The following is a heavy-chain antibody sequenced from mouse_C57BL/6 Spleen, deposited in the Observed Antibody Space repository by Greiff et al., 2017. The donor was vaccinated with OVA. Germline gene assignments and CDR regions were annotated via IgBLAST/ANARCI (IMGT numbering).Heavy chain of an antibody. Sequence: EVQRVESEGGLVQPGSSMKLSCTASGFTFSDYYMAWVRQVPEKGLEWVANINYDGSSTYYLDSLKSRFIISRDNAKNILYLQMSSLKSEDTATYYCARSRSVVATDAMDYWGQGTSVTVSS. D-gene: IGHD1-1*01. J-gene: IGHJ4*01. CDR1: GFTFSDYY. CDR3: ARSRSVVATDAMDY. CDR2: INYDGSST. V-gene: IGHV5-16*01.